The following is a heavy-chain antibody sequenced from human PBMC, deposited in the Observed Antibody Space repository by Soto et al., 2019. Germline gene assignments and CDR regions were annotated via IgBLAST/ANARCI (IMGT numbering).Heavy chain of an antibody. CDR3: ARDRRSYYGDYPNFDY. CDR2: ISYDGSNK. CDR1: GFTFSSYA. V-gene: IGHV3-30-3*01. J-gene: IGHJ4*02. D-gene: IGHD4-17*01. Sequence: RLSCAASGFTFSSYAMHWVRQAPGKGLEWVAVISYDGSNKYYADSVKGRFTISRDNSKNTLYLQMNSLRAEDTAVYYCARDRRSYYGDYPNFDYWGQGTLVTVSS.